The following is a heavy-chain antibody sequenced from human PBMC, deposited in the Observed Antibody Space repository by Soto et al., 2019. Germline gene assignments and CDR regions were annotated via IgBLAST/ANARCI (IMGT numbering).Heavy chain of an antibody. CDR3: ARLRWEQPWVFEY. CDR1: GGSFSGYY. CDR2: INHSGGT. D-gene: IGHD1-26*01. J-gene: IGHJ4*02. Sequence: QVQLQQWGAGLLKPSETLSLTCAVYGGSFSGYYWSWIRQPPVKGLEWIGEINHSGGTNYNPSLKSRVTISVDTSKNQFSLTLSSVTAAETAVFYCARLRWEQPWVFEYWGQGTLVTVSS. V-gene: IGHV4-34*02.